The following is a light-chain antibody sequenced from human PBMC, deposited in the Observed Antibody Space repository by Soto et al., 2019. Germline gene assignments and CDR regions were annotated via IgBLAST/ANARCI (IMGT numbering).Light chain of an antibody. J-gene: IGKJ3*01. CDR2: DAS. CDR1: KSVSSY. V-gene: IGKV3-11*01. Sequence: EIVLTQSPATLSLSPQERATLSCRASKSVSSYLPWYQQKPGQAPRLLIYDASNRATGIPARFSGSGSGTDFTLTISSLEPEDFAVYYCQQLSNWPPFTFGPGTKVDIK. CDR3: QQLSNWPPFT.